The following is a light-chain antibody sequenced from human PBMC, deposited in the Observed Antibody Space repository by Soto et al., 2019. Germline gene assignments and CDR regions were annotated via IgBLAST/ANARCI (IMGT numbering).Light chain of an antibody. CDR1: QSVSTNY. V-gene: IGKV3-20*01. Sequence: EIVLTQSPATLSLSPGERATLSCRASQSVSTNYLAWYQQRPGQAPRLLIFGASYRATGIPDRFSGSGSGTDFTLTISRLEPEDFAVYCCQHYSSSPPEFTFGPGTKVDSK. CDR2: GAS. J-gene: IGKJ3*01. CDR3: QHYSSSPPEFT.